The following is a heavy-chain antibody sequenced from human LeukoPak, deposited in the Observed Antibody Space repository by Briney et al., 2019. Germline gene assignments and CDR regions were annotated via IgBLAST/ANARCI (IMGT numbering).Heavy chain of an antibody. V-gene: IGHV4-30-4*01. CDR1: GGSISSGDYY. CDR2: IYHSGST. CDR3: ARGLRGIMIRGAITDLNWFDA. J-gene: IGHJ5*02. Sequence: SETPSLTCTVSGGSISSGDYYWTWIRQPPGKGLEWIGYIYHSGSTHYNSSLKSRLTISVDTSKNQFSLKLSSVTAADTAVYYCARGLRGIMIRGAITDLNWFDAWGQGTLVIVSS. D-gene: IGHD3-10*01.